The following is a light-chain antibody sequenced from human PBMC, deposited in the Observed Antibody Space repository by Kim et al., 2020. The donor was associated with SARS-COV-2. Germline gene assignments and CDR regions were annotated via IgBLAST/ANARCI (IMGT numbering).Light chain of an antibody. J-gene: IGKJ1*01. CDR1: QSISTY. V-gene: IGKV1-39*01. Sequence: DIQMTQSPSSLSASVGDRVTITCRTSQSISTYLNWYQQRPGEVPKLLIYHAATLQSGVPSRFSGSGSGTDFTLTVNSLQPEDFATYICPQSHRATWTFCRGSKVGIK. CDR3: PQSHRATWT. CDR2: HAA.